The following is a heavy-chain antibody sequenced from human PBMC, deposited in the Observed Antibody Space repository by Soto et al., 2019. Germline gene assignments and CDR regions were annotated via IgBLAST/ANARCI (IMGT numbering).Heavy chain of an antibody. CDR2: IYWDDDK. CDR3: AHSLRFCRIGICSNWCAP. V-gene: IGHV2-5*02. J-gene: IGHJ5*02. CDR1: GFSLSASGVG. D-gene: IGHD2-15*01. Sequence: QITLKESGPTLVKPTQTLTLTCTFSGFSLSASGVGVGWIRQPPGKALEWLAFIYWDDDKRYSPFLKNRVTITKDTSKNQVVLTMTDMDPVDTATYFCAHSLRFCRIGICSNWCAPGGEGTLVTVSS.